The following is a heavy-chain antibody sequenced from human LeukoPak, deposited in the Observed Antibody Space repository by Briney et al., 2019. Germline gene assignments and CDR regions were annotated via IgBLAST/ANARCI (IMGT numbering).Heavy chain of an antibody. CDR1: GFTFSSYG. CDR2: ISYDGSNK. J-gene: IGHJ4*02. Sequence: PGGSLRLSCAASGFTFSSYGMHWVRQAPGKGLEWVAVISYDGSNKYYADPVKGRFTISRDNSKNTLYLQMNSLRAEDTAVYYCAKDPKPYCGGDCPLDYWGQGTLVTVSS. CDR3: AKDPKPYCGGDCPLDY. D-gene: IGHD2-21*02. V-gene: IGHV3-30*18.